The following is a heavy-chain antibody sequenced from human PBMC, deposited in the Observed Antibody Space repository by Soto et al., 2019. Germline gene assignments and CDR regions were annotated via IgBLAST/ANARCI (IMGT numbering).Heavy chain of an antibody. Sequence: QVQLQQWGAGLLKPSETLSLTCAVYGGSFSGYYWSWIRQPPGKGLERIGEINHSGSTNYNPSLKRRVTISVDTSKNQFSLKLSSVTAADTAVYYCARGLGSSRPSHWGQGTLVTVSS. CDR1: GGSFSGYY. V-gene: IGHV4-34*01. J-gene: IGHJ4*02. CDR3: ARGLGSSRPSH. D-gene: IGHD6-13*01. CDR2: INHSGST.